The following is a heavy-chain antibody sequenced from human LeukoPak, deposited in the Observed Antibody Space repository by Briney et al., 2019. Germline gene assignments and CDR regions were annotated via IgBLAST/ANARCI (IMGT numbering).Heavy chain of an antibody. CDR2: INPSSGGT. CDR3: ARRSPPWLPNDTDDYYYYYMDV. CDR1: GYTFTGYY. J-gene: IGHJ6*03. Sequence: ASVTVSCKASGYTFTGYYMHWVRQAPGQGLEWMGWINPSSGGTNYAQKFQGRVTMTRDTSISTAYMELSRLRSDDTAVYYCARRSPPWLPNDTDDYYYYYMDVWGTGTTVTVSS. V-gene: IGHV1-2*02. D-gene: IGHD6-19*01.